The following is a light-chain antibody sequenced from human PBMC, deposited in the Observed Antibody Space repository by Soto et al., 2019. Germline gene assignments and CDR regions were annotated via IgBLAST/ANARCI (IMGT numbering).Light chain of an antibody. CDR1: QDIRND. CDR2: GTS. Sequence: AIQMTQSPSSLSVSVGDRVTITCRTSQDIRNDLGWYQQKPGKAPKLLIYGTSNLQSGVPSRFSGRGSGTEFTLTISSLQPGDFAIYYCLQDYIYPYTFGQGTKVDIK. CDR3: LQDYIYPYT. V-gene: IGKV1-6*01. J-gene: IGKJ2*01.